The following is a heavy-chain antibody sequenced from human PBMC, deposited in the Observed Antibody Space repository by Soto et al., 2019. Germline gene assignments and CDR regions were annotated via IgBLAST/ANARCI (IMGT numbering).Heavy chain of an antibody. CDR2: IYPADSDT. J-gene: IGHJ4*02. CDR3: GRLAGDGDYLLH. V-gene: IGHV5-51*03. D-gene: IGHD4-17*01. Sequence: EVQLVQSGAEVKKPGESLKISCEASGYSFPTSWIAWVRQMPGKGLEYMGVIYPADSDTRYSPSFQGQVTISADKSITTAYLQWSSLKASDSAMYYCGRLAGDGDYLLHWGQGTLVTVSS. CDR1: GYSFPTSW.